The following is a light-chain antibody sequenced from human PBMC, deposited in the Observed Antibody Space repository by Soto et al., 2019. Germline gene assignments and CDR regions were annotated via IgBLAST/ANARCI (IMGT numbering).Light chain of an antibody. CDR3: SSYTSSSPV. Sequence: QSVLTQPGSVSGSPGQSITISCTGTSSDVGGYNYVSWYQQHPGKAPKLMIYEVSNRPSGVSDRFSGSKSGNTASLTISGLQAEEEADYCCSSYTSSSPVFGGGTKLTVL. CDR2: EVS. CDR1: SSDVGGYNY. J-gene: IGLJ2*01. V-gene: IGLV2-14*01.